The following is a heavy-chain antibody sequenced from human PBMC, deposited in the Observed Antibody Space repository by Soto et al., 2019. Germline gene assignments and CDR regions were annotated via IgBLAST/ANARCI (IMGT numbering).Heavy chain of an antibody. D-gene: IGHD1-1*01. Sequence: QVQLVESGGGVVQPGRSLRLSCAASAFTFSSYAMHWVRQAPGKGLEWVALISYDGGNTYYADSVKGRFTISRDNSKNTLYLQMNSLRAEGTAVYYCAREMEAFENWGQGTMVTVSS. CDR3: AREMEAFEN. CDR2: ISYDGGNT. V-gene: IGHV3-30-3*01. CDR1: AFTFSSYA. J-gene: IGHJ3*02.